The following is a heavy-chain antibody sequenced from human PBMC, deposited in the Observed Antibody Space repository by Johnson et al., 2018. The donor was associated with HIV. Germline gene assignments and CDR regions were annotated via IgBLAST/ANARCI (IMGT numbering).Heavy chain of an antibody. CDR1: GFSFSSYA. Sequence: VQLVESGGGVVQPGRSLRLSCAASGFSFSSYAMHWVRQAPGKGLEWVAVISYDGSNKYYADSVKGRFTLSRDNSKNTLYLQMNSLRAEDTAVYYCARVRPNPTVTTRGAAFDIWGQGTMVTVSS. CDR3: ARVRPNPTVTTRGAAFDI. J-gene: IGHJ3*02. D-gene: IGHD4-17*01. CDR2: ISYDGSNK. V-gene: IGHV3-30-3*01.